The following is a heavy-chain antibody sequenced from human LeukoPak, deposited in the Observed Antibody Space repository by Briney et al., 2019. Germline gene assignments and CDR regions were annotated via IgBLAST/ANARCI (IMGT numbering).Heavy chain of an antibody. CDR1: GGSISSSSYY. D-gene: IGHD4-17*01. Sequence: PSETLSLTCTVSGGSISSSSYYWGWIRQPPGKGLEWIGSIYYSGSTNYNPSLKSRVTISVDKSKNQFSLKLSSVTAADTAVYYCARDPTVTQGALDYWGQGTLVTVSS. V-gene: IGHV4-39*07. CDR2: IYYSGST. CDR3: ARDPTVTQGALDY. J-gene: IGHJ4*02.